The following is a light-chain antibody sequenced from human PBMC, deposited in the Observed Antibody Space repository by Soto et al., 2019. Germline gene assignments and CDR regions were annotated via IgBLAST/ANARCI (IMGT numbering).Light chain of an antibody. J-gene: IGKJ1*01. CDR3: QQRSNWPPT. CDR2: DTS. CDR1: QSVVGGF. Sequence: PGDKLTLSFGASQSVVGGFLAWYQQKPGLAPRLIIYDTSVRATGIPARFSGSGYGTDFTLTVSSLEHEDFEVYYCQQRSNWPPTFGQGTKVDIK. V-gene: IGKV3-11*01.